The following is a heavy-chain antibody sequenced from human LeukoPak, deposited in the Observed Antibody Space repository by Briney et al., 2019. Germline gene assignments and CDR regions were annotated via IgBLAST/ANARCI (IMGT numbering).Heavy chain of an antibody. V-gene: IGHV4-34*01. D-gene: IGHD1-14*01. CDR2: INHSGVT. J-gene: IGHJ4*02. CDR3: ARGHRGVLYYFDW. Sequence: SETLSLTCAVYGGSFSGYYWTWIRQSTGKGLEGVGEINHSGVTNYNPSLKRRVTISADTSKNQFSLRLTSVTAADTAVYFCARGHRGVLYYFDWWGRGTPVSVSS. CDR1: GGSFSGYY.